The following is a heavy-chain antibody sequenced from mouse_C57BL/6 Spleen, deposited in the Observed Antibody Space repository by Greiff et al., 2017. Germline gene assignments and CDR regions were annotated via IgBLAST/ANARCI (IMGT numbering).Heavy chain of an antibody. J-gene: IGHJ1*03. CDR2: ISYDGSN. D-gene: IGHD1-1*01. CDR3: ARGGGSSLYWYFDV. CDR1: GYSITSGYY. Sequence: EVQRVESGPGLVKPSQSLSLTCSVTGYSITSGYYWNWIRQFPGNKLEWMGYISYDGSNNYNPSLKNRISITRDTSKNQFFLKLNSVTTEDTATYYCARGGGSSLYWYFDVWGTGTTVTVSS. V-gene: IGHV3-6*01.